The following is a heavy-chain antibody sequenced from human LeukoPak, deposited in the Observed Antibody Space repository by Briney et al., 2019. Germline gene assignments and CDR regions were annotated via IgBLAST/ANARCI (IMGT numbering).Heavy chain of an antibody. D-gene: IGHD2-15*01. CDR3: AREVVSSPSYFDS. Sequence: GGSLRLSCAASGFTFSSYAMSWVRQAPGKGLEWVSAISGTGGRTYYADSVKGRFTISRDNSKNTLYLLMNSLIPEDTAVYYCAREVVSSPSYFDSWGQGTLVTVSS. CDR2: ISGTGGRT. CDR1: GFTFSSYA. J-gene: IGHJ4*02. V-gene: IGHV3-23*01.